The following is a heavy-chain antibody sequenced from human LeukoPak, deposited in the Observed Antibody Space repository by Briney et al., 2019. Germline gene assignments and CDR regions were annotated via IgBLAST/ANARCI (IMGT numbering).Heavy chain of an antibody. V-gene: IGHV1-2*02. CDR2: IKPDTGVT. D-gene: IGHD7-27*01. Sequence: ASVKVSCTTSGLTFTAHYMHWVRQAPGQGLEWMGWIKPDTGVTYYAQTFQGRFTMTVDVSISTVSMELTSLRSDDTAIYYCARDNNWGPDYWGQGTLVTVSS. J-gene: IGHJ4*02. CDR1: GLTFTAHY. CDR3: ARDNNWGPDY.